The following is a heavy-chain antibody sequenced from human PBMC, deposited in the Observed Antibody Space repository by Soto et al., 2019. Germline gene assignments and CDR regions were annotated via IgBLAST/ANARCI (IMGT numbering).Heavy chain of an antibody. CDR3: ARKVSGSTGRPDLWYFDL. V-gene: IGHV3-23*01. D-gene: IGHD3-10*01. J-gene: IGHJ2*01. CDR1: GFTFSGYA. CDR2: ISGGGDAT. Sequence: EVQLLDSGGGLVQPGGSLRLSCAASGFTFSGYALTWVRQAPGKGVEWGSAISGGGDATFYADSVKGRFTISRDNSKNTLYLQMNTLRAEDTAVYYCARKVSGSTGRPDLWYFDLWGRGTLVTVSS.